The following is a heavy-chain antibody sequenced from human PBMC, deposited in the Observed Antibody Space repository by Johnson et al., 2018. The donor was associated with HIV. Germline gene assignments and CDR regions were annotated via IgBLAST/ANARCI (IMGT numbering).Heavy chain of an antibody. CDR2: IRYDGSNK. CDR3: AKDRRFGFRNDAFDS. J-gene: IGHJ3*02. D-gene: IGHD3-16*01. CDR1: GFTFSSYG. V-gene: IGHV3-30*02. Sequence: QVQLVESGGGVVQPGGSLRLSCAASGFTFSSYGMHWVRQAPGKGLEWVAFIRYDGSNKYYADSVKGRFTISRDNSKNTLYLQMNSLRAEDTAVYYCAKDRRFGFRNDAFDSWGQGTMVTVSS.